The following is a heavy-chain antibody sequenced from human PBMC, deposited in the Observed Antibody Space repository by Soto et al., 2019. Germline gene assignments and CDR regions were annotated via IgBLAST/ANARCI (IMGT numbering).Heavy chain of an antibody. J-gene: IGHJ6*03. CDR1: GGSISSSSYY. CDR3: ARLLGITGSTGYYYYYMDV. D-gene: IGHD1-20*01. Sequence: QLQLQESGPGLVKPSETLSLTCTVSGGSISSSSYYWGWIRQPPGKGLEWIGSIYYSGSTYYNPSLKRRLIISSNTSKNQFSLKLSSVTAADTAVYYCARLLGITGSTGYYYYYMDVWGKGTTVTVSS. V-gene: IGHV4-39*01. CDR2: IYYSGST.